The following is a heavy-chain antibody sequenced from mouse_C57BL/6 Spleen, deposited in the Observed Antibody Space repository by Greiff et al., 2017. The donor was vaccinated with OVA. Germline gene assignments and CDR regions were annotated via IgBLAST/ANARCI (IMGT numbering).Heavy chain of an antibody. Sequence: EVHLVESGEGLVKPGGSLKLSCAASGFTFSSYAMSWVRQTPEKRLEWVAYISSGGDYIYYADTVKGRFTISRDNARNTLYLQMSSLKSEDTAMYYCTTYSSYGGYWYFDVWGTGTTVTVSS. CDR1: GFTFSSYA. CDR2: ISSGGDYI. D-gene: IGHD1-1*01. V-gene: IGHV5-9-1*02. J-gene: IGHJ1*03. CDR3: TTYSSYGGYWYFDV.